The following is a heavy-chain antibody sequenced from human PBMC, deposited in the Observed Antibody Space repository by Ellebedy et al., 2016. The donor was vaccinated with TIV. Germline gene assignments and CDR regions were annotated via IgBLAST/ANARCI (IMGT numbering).Heavy chain of an antibody. Sequence: GGSLRLXXAASGFTFSSYAMHWVRQAPGKGLEWVSSISGSGGSTYYADSVKGRFTISGDNSKNTLFLQMNSLRAGDTAVYYCAKLPGIAAAGDFDYWGQGTLVTVSS. D-gene: IGHD6-13*01. CDR2: ISGSGGST. J-gene: IGHJ4*02. CDR1: GFTFSSYA. V-gene: IGHV3-23*01. CDR3: AKLPGIAAAGDFDY.